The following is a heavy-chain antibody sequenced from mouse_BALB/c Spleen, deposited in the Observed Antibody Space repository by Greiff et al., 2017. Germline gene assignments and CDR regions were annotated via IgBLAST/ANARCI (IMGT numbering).Heavy chain of an antibody. Sequence: DVKLQESGPGLVKPSQSLSLTCTVTGYSITSDYAWNWIRQFPGNKLEWMGYISYSGSTSYNPSLKSRISITRDTSKNQFFLQLNSVTTEDTATYYCASGEVYGNLDYWGQGTTLTVSS. CDR3: ASGEVYGNLDY. CDR1: GYSITSDYA. D-gene: IGHD2-1*01. V-gene: IGHV3-2*02. J-gene: IGHJ2*01. CDR2: ISYSGST.